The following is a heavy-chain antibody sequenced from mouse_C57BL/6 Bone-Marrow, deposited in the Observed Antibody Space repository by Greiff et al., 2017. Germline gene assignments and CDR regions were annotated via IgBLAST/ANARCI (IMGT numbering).Heavy chain of an antibody. D-gene: IGHD4-1*01. Sequence: QVQLQQSGPELVKPGASVKISCKASGYAFSSSWMNWVKQRPGKGLEWIGRIYPGDGDTNYNGKFKGKATLTADKSSSTAYMQLSSLTSEDSAVYFCARSLTGTGYWGQGTTLTVSS. CDR1: GYAFSSSW. J-gene: IGHJ2*01. CDR3: ARSLTGTGY. V-gene: IGHV1-82*01. CDR2: IYPGDGDT.